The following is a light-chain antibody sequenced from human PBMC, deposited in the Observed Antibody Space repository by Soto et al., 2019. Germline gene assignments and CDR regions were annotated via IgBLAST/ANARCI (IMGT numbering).Light chain of an antibody. J-gene: IGKJ1*01. CDR2: GAS. CDR1: QSVTNNY. Sequence: EIVLTQSPDILSLSPGERAVLSCRASQSVTNNYLAWYQQKFGQAPRLLIYGASSRATDIPDRFSGSGSGTDFTLTISRLEPEDFAVYYCQQYGGSSGTFGQGTKVDI. V-gene: IGKV3-20*01. CDR3: QQYGGSSGT.